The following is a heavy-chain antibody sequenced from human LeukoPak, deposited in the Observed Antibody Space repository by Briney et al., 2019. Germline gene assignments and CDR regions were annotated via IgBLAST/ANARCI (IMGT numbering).Heavy chain of an antibody. V-gene: IGHV4-38-2*01. CDR3: VRVMGIAVAGNYFDY. J-gene: IGHJ4*02. CDR1: GYSISSGYY. D-gene: IGHD6-19*01. Sequence: SETLSLTCAVSGYSISSGYYWGWIRQPPGKGLEWIGSIYHSGSTYYNPSLKSRVTISVNTSKNQFSLKLSSVTAADTAVYYCVRVMGIAVAGNYFDYWGQGTLVTVSS. CDR2: IYHSGST.